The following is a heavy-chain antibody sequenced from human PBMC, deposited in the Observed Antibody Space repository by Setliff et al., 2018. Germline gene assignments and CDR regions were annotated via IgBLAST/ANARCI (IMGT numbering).Heavy chain of an antibody. CDR1: GYSISSGYF. Sequence: SETLSLTCAVSGYSISSGYFWGWIRQPPGKGLEWIGSIYHSGKTYYNPSLKSRVTLSVDTAKNQFSLKLSSVTAADTAVYYCARDRQYCSSPTCYSSYFYYYGMDVWGQGTTVTVSS. CDR3: ARDRQYCSSPTCYSSYFYYYGMDV. CDR2: IYHSGKT. D-gene: IGHD2-2*02. V-gene: IGHV4-38-2*02. J-gene: IGHJ6*02.